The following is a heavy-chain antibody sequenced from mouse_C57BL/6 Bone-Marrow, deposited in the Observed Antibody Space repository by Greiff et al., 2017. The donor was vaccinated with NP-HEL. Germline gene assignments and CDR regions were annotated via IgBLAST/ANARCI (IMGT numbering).Heavy chain of an antibody. D-gene: IGHD2-2*01. CDR2: IRSKSNNYAT. J-gene: IGHJ3*01. V-gene: IGHV10-1*01. CDR1: GFSFNTYA. CDR3: VRREWLRGFAY. Sequence: EVQLQQSGGGLVQPKGSLKLSCAASGFSFNTYAMNWVRQAPGKGLEWVARIRSKSNNYATYYADSVKDRFTISRDDSESMLYLQMNNLKTEDTAMYYCVRREWLRGFAYWGQGTLVTVSA.